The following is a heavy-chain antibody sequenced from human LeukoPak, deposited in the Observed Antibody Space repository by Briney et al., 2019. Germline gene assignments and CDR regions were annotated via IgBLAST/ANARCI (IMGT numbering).Heavy chain of an antibody. D-gene: IGHD6-19*01. CDR3: ASRRLGYSSGWYSGLYYFDY. Sequence: GGSLRLSCAASGFTFSSYSMNWVRQAPGKGLEWVSSISSSSSTIYYADSVKGRFTISRDNAKNSLYLQMNSLRAEDTAVYYCASRRLGYSSGWYSGLYYFDYWGQGTLVTVSS. CDR1: GFTFSSYS. CDR2: ISSSSSTI. J-gene: IGHJ4*02. V-gene: IGHV3-48*01.